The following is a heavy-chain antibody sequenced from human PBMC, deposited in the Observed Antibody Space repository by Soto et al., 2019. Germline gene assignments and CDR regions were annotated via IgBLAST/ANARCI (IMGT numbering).Heavy chain of an antibody. V-gene: IGHV3-23*01. J-gene: IGHJ6*03. CDR2: ISGSGGST. Sequence: EVQLLESGGGLVQPGGSLRLSCAASGFTFSSYAMSWVRQAPGKGLEWVSAISGSGGSTYYADSVKGRFTISRDNSKNTLYLQMISLRADDTAVYYCAKDPRFYGTYYYYYMDVWGKGTTVTVSS. CDR1: GFTFSSYA. D-gene: IGHD3-3*01. CDR3: AKDPRFYGTYYYYYMDV.